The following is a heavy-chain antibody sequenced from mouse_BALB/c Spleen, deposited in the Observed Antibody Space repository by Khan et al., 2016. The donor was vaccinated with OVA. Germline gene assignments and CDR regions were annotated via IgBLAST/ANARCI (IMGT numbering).Heavy chain of an antibody. Sequence: EVQLQESGPGLVKPSQSLSLTCTVTGYSITSGYAWNWIRQFPGNKLEWMGFISYSGGTSYNQSLKSRISITRDTSKNQFFLQLKSVTTENTATYNCARENYDGYSFDYWGQGTPLTVSA. CDR3: ARENYDGYSFDY. V-gene: IGHV3-2*02. J-gene: IGHJ2*01. CDR1: GYSITSGYA. D-gene: IGHD2-4*01. CDR2: ISYSGGT.